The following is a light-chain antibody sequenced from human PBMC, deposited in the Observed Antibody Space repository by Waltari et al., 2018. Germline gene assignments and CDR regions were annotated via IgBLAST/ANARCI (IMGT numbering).Light chain of an antibody. Sequence: DIQMTQSPSSVSASVGDRVTITWRASQDINIWLAWYQQKPGKAPKLLIFSASTLQSGVPSRFGGSGSGTDFTLTINSLQPEDFATYYCQQINSFPHTFGQGTKLEI. V-gene: IGKV1-12*01. CDR3: QQINSFPHT. CDR1: QDINIW. CDR2: SAS. J-gene: IGKJ2*01.